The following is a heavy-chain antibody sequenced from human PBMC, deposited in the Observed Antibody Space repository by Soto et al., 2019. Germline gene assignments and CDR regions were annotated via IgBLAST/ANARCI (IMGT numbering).Heavy chain of an antibody. D-gene: IGHD2-8*01. Sequence: QVQLVESGGGVVQPGRSLRLSCAASGFTFSSYGMHWVRQAPGKGLEWVAVISYDGSNKYYADSVKGRFTISRDNSKNKMYLQMNSLRAEDTAVYYCANDSGVYAIRWYFDLWGRGTLVTVSS. CDR3: ANDSGVYAIRWYFDL. V-gene: IGHV3-30*18. CDR1: GFTFSSYG. CDR2: ISYDGSNK. J-gene: IGHJ2*01.